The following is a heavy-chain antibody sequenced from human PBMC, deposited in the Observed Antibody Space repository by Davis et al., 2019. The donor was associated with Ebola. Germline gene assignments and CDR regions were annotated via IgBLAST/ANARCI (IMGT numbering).Heavy chain of an antibody. CDR2: INHSGST. CDR3: ASPPGYYGMDV. V-gene: IGHV4-34*01. CDR1: GGSFSGYY. Sequence: MPSETLSLTCAVYGGSFSGYYWTWIRQPPGKGLEWIGEINHSGSTNYNPSLKSRVTISVDTSKNQFSLKLSSVTAADTAVCYCASPPGYYGMDVWGQGTTVTVSS. J-gene: IGHJ6*02.